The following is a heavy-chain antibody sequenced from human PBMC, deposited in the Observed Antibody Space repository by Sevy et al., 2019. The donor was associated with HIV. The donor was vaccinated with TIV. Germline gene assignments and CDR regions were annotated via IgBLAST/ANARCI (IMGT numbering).Heavy chain of an antibody. CDR3: ARVGMEEQWLVQVFYYYYYYYMDV. V-gene: IGHV3-7*01. Sequence: GGSLRLSCAASGFTFSSYWMSWVRQAPGKGLEWVANIKQDGSEKYYVDSVKGRFTISRDNAKNSLYLQMNSLRAEDTAVYYCARVGMEEQWLVQVFYYYYYYYMDVWGKGTTVTVSS. CDR1: GFTFSSYW. D-gene: IGHD6-19*01. CDR2: IKQDGSEK. J-gene: IGHJ6*03.